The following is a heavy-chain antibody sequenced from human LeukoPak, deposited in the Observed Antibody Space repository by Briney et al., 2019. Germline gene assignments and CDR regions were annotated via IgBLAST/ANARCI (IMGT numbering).Heavy chain of an antibody. CDR1: GFTFSSYA. V-gene: IGHV3-23*01. CDR2: ISGSGGST. Sequence: PSGGSLRLSCAASGFTFSSYAMSWVRQAPGKGLEWVSAISGSGGSTYYADSVKGRFTISRDNSKNTLYLQMNSLRAEDTAVYYCAKGLYYDSSGYYQIDYWGQGTLVTVSS. D-gene: IGHD3-22*01. J-gene: IGHJ4*02. CDR3: AKGLYYDSSGYYQIDY.